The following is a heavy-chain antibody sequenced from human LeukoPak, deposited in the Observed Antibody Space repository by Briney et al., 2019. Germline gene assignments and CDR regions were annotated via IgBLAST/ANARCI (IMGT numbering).Heavy chain of an antibody. J-gene: IGHJ4*02. Sequence: PGGSLRPSCAASGFTFSSYAMSWVRQAPGKGLEWASAISGSGGSTYYADSVKGRFTISRDNSKNTLYLQMNSLRAEDTAVYYCAKAGGHSSGWYFDYWGQGTLVTVSS. CDR3: AKAGGHSSGWYFDY. D-gene: IGHD6-19*01. V-gene: IGHV3-23*01. CDR2: ISGSGGST. CDR1: GFTFSSYA.